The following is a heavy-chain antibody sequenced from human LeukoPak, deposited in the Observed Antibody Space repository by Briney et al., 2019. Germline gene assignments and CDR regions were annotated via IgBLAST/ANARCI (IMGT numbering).Heavy chain of an antibody. D-gene: IGHD3-22*01. CDR1: GGSISSYY. J-gene: IGHJ1*01. V-gene: IGHV4-4*07. CDR3: ARGDGKYYYDSSGYYYSARIEYFQH. Sequence: SETLSLTCTVSGGSISSYYWSWIRQPAGKGLEWIGRIYTSGSTNYNPSLKSRVTISVDKSKNQFSLKLSSVTAADTAVYYCARGDGKYYYDSSGYYYSARIEYFQHWGQGTRITVSS. CDR2: IYTSGST.